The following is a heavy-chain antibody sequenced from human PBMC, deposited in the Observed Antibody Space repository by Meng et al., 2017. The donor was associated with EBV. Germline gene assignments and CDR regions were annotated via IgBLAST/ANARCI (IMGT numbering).Heavy chain of an antibody. CDR2: FLPRLGAP. Sequence: QVQVVQSAGEGKKTGSSVKVSCKTSGGPFRYYAISWVRQAPGQGLEWLGGFLPRLGAPNYAQKFHGRVKITADESTSTHYMDLSSLRSEDTAIYYCASESGRGYTPDYWGQGTLVTVSS. J-gene: IGHJ4*02. CDR1: GGPFRYYA. D-gene: IGHD3-10*01. V-gene: IGHV1-69*01. CDR3: ASESGRGYTPDY.